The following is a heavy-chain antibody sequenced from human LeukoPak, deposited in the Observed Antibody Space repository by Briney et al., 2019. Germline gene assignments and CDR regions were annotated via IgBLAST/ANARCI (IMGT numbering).Heavy chain of an antibody. CDR3: ATRRNDYGNQQDY. CDR1: GYTLTELS. Sequence: ASVKVSCKVSGYTLTELSMHWVRQAPGKGLEWMGGFDPEDGETIYAQKFQARVTMTEDTSTDTTYMELSSLRSEDTAVYFCATRRNDYGNQQDYWGQGTRVTVSS. D-gene: IGHD4-11*01. V-gene: IGHV1-24*01. J-gene: IGHJ4*02. CDR2: FDPEDGET.